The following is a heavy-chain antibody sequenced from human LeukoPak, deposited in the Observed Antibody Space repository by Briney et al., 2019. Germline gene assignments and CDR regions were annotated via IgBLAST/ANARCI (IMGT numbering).Heavy chain of an antibody. CDR3: ARDGDYEGPNY. CDR1: GFTFSSYA. J-gene: IGHJ4*02. CDR2: ISYDGSNK. V-gene: IGHV3-30-3*01. Sequence: GRSLRLSCAASGFTFSSYAMHWVRQAPGKGLEWVAVISYDGSNKYYADSVKGRFTISRDNSKNTLYLQMNSLRAEDTAVYYCARDGDYEGPNYWGQGTLVTVSS. D-gene: IGHD2-21*01.